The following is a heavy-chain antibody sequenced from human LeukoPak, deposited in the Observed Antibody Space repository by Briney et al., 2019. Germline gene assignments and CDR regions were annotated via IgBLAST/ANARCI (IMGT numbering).Heavy chain of an antibody. Sequence: GGSLRLSCAASGFTFSSYAMHWVRQAPGKGLEWVAVISYDGSNKYYADSVKGRFTISRDNSKNTLYLQMNSLRAEDTAVYYCARDLGNSRDDYWGQGTLVTVSS. V-gene: IGHV3-30-3*01. CDR2: ISYDGSNK. D-gene: IGHD2/OR15-2a*01. CDR1: GFTFSSYA. CDR3: ARDLGNSRDDY. J-gene: IGHJ4*02.